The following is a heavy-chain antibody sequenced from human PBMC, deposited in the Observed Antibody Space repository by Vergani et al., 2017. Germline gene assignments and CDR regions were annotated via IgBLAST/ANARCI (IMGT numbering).Heavy chain of an antibody. D-gene: IGHD3-3*01. V-gene: IGHV4-34*01. Sequence: QVQLQQWGAGLLKPSETLSLTCAVYGGSFTGYYWSWIRQPPGKGLEWIGEINHSGSTNYNPSLKSRVTISVDTSKNQFSLKLSSLTAADTAVYYCARRLLRFLQRGWFDPWGQGTLVTVSS. CDR3: ARRLLRFLQRGWFDP. CDR1: GGSFTGYY. J-gene: IGHJ5*02. CDR2: INHSGST.